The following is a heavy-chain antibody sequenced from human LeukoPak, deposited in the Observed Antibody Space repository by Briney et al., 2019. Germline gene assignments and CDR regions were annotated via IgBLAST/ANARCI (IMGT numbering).Heavy chain of an antibody. V-gene: IGHV3-66*01. CDR2: IYSGGST. J-gene: IGHJ4*02. D-gene: IGHD5-18*01. CDR1: GFTVSSNY. Sequence: GSLRLSCAASGFTVSSNYMSWVRQAPGKGLEWVSVIYSGGSTYYADSVKGRFTISRDNSKNTLYLQMNSLKAEDTAVYYCARDPDGYRQGHHFNYWGQGTLVTVSS. CDR3: ARDPDGYRQGHHFNY.